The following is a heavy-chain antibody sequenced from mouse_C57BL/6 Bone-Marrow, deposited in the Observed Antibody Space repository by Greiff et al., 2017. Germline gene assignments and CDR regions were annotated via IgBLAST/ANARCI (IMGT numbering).Heavy chain of an antibody. Sequence: QVQLQQSGAELVKPGASVKMSCKASGYTFTSYWITWVKQRPGQGLEWIGDIYPGSGSTNYNEKFKSKATLTVDTSSSTAYMQRSSLTSEDSAVYYCARKWGSSLAWFAYWGQGTLVTVSA. CDR2: IYPGSGST. J-gene: IGHJ3*01. V-gene: IGHV1-55*01. D-gene: IGHD1-1*01. CDR3: ARKWGSSLAWFAY. CDR1: GYTFTSYW.